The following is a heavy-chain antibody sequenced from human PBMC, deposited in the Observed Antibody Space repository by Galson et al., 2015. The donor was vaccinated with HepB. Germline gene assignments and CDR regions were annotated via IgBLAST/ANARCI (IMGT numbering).Heavy chain of an antibody. CDR2: IYTSGST. CDR1: GGSISSGSYY. J-gene: IGHJ3*02. Sequence: LSLTCTVSGGSISSGSYYWSWLRQPAGKGLEWIGRIYTSGSTNYNPSLKSRVTMSVDTSKNQFSLKLSSVTAADTAVYYCARESIAAAGTTYGDAFDIWGQGTMVTVSS. CDR3: ARESIAAAGTTYGDAFDI. V-gene: IGHV4-61*02. D-gene: IGHD6-13*01.